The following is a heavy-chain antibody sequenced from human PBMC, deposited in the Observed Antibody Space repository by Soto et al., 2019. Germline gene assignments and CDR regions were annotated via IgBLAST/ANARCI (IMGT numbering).Heavy chain of an antibody. D-gene: IGHD3-10*01. J-gene: IGHJ5*02. V-gene: IGHV4-34*01. CDR3: AKGGGSLWS. Sequence: QVQLQQWGAGLLKPSETLSLTCAVYGGSFSNYYWSWIRQPPGKGLEWIGEIKLSASTNYNPSLKSRVTRSLDTSKHHFSLKLSPVTAADTAVYYCAKGGGSLWSWGQGTLVTVSS. CDR1: GGSFSNYY. CDR2: IKLSAST.